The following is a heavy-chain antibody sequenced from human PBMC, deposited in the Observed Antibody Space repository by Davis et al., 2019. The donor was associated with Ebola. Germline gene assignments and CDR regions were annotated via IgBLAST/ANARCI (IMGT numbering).Heavy chain of an antibody. D-gene: IGHD2-21*02. CDR1: GFTSTTNS. V-gene: IGHV3-21*01. CDR2: ISSRRYYL. J-gene: IGHJ2*01. CDR3: VRDPALVVTGGGWFFGL. Sequence: AGSLCLSCAASGFTSTTNSMNWVRQAPGKGLEWVASISSRRYYLYYADSLKGRFTISRDNAKNSLYLQVNSLRAEDTAVYYCVRDPALVVTGGGWFFGLWGRGTLVTVSS.